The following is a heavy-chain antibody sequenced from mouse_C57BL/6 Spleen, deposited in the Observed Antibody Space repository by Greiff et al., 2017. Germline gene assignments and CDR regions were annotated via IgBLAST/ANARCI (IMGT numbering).Heavy chain of an antibody. V-gene: IGHV5-4*01. D-gene: IGHD1-1*01. CDR1: GFTFSSYA. J-gene: IGHJ4*01. Sequence: EVMLVESGGGLVKPGGSLKLSCAASGFTFSSYAMSWVRQTPEKRLELVATISDGGSYTYYPDNVKGRFTISRDNAKNNLYLQMSHLKSEDTAMYYCARDDITSGAMDYWGQGTSVTVSS. CDR3: ARDDITSGAMDY. CDR2: ISDGGSYT.